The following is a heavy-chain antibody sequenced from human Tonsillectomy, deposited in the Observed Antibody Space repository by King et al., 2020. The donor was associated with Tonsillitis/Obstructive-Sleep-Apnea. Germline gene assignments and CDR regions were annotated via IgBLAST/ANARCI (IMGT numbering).Heavy chain of an antibody. CDR1: GGSISSYY. D-gene: IGHD3-22*01. V-gene: IGHV4-59*01. CDR3: ARDGDYYGSSGYYFGY. J-gene: IGHJ4*02. CDR2: IYYSGST. Sequence: VQLQESGPGLVKPSETLSLTCTVSGGSISSYYWSWIRQPPGKGLEWIGYIYYSGSTNYNPSLKSRVTISVDTSKNQFSLKLNSMTAADTAMYYCARDGDYYGSSGYYFGYWGQGILVTVPS.